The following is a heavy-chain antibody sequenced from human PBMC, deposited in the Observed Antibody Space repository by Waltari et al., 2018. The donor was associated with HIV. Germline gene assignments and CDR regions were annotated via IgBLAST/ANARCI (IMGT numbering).Heavy chain of an antibody. CDR3: ARFASEIFDSSGYSFDY. D-gene: IGHD3-22*01. Sequence: QLPLQESGPGLVKPSETLSLTCPVPGGPIASQYRSLVRQPPGKGLEWIGYIYYSGSTNYNPSLKSRVTISVDTSKNQFSLKLTSVTAADTAVYYCARFASEIFDSSGYSFDYWGQGALVTVPS. V-gene: IGHV4-59*08. CDR2: IYYSGST. CDR1: GGPIASQY. J-gene: IGHJ4*02.